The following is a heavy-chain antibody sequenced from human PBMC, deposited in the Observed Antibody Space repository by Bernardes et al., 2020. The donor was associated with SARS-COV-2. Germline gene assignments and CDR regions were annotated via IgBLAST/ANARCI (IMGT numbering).Heavy chain of an antibody. V-gene: IGHV3-30*18. J-gene: IGHJ4*02. CDR3: AKDPGRDSSGYYLGFDY. CDR2: ISYDGSNK. Sequence: GGSLRLSCAASGFTFSSYGMHWVRQAPGKGLEWVAVISYDGSNKYYADSVKGRFTISRDNSKNTLYLQMNSLRAEDTAVYYCAKDPGRDSSGYYLGFDYWGQGTLVTVSS. CDR1: GFTFSSYG. D-gene: IGHD3-22*01.